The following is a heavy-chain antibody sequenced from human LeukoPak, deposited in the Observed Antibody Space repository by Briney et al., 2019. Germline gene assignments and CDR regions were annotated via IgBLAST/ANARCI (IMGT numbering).Heavy chain of an antibody. CDR1: GGSISSYY. Sequence: SETLSLTCAVSGGSISSYYWSWIRQPPGKGLEWIGYIYYSGSTNYNPSLKSRVTISVDTSKNQFSLKLSSVTTADTAVYYCARQLSIASSGLSWFDPWGQGTLVTVSS. J-gene: IGHJ5*02. D-gene: IGHD6-13*01. CDR3: ARQLSIASSGLSWFDP. V-gene: IGHV4-59*08. CDR2: IYYSGST.